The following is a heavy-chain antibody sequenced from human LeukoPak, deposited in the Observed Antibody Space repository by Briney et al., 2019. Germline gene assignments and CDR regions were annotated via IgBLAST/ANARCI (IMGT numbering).Heavy chain of an antibody. CDR2: ISSTGAYI. V-gene: IGHV3-21*01. CDR1: GFTFSSYA. D-gene: IGHD1-26*01. J-gene: IGHJ4*02. Sequence: GGSLRLSCAASGFTFSSYAMSWVRQAPGKGLEWVSSISSTGAYIYYADSLKGRFTISRDNAKNSLYLQMNSLRADDTAVYYCARARSRVGADYWGQGTLVTVSS. CDR3: ARARSRVGADY.